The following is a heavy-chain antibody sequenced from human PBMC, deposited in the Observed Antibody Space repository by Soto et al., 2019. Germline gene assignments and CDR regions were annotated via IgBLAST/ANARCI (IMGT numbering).Heavy chain of an antibody. Sequence: QVQLVQSGAEVKKPGASVKVSCKASGYTFTGYYLHWVRQAPGQGLEWMGWINPNSGGTNYAQEFQGRVTMTRDTSISTAYMDLSMLSSDDTAVYSCARDMGELWWRNGFDYWGQGTLVTVSS. D-gene: IGHD2-21*01. J-gene: IGHJ4*02. CDR1: GYTFTGYY. V-gene: IGHV1-2*02. CDR3: ARDMGELWWRNGFDY. CDR2: INPNSGGT.